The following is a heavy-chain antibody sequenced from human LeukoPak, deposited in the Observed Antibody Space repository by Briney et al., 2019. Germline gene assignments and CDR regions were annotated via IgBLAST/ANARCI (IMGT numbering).Heavy chain of an antibody. CDR3: ANSYGDYVFDY. V-gene: IGHV3-7*01. Sequence: GGSLRLSCAASGFTFSSYWMSWVRQAPGKGLEWVANIKQDGSEKYYVDSVKGRFTISRDNAKNSLYLQMNSLRAEDTAVYYCANSYGDYVFDYWGQGTLVTVCS. CDR2: IKQDGSEK. J-gene: IGHJ4*02. D-gene: IGHD4-17*01. CDR1: GFTFSSYW.